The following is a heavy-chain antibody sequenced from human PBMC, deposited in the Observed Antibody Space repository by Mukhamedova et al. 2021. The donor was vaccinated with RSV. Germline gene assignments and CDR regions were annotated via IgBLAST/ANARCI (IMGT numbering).Heavy chain of an antibody. Sequence: VAVISNDGSNKYYGDSVKGRLTMSRDNSKNIVYVEMNSLRPEDTAVYYCARGDSSSGRGYYFDYWGQGTLVTVSS. D-gene: IGHD2-15*01. CDR3: ARGDSSSGRGYYFDY. V-gene: IGHV3-30*01. J-gene: IGHJ4*02. CDR2: ISNDGSNK.